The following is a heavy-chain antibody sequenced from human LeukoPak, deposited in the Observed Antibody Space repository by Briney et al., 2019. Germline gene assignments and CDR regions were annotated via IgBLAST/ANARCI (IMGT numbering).Heavy chain of an antibody. CDR2: ISYDGTTK. CDR3: ARETDLEVDVATSEGEGGFDY. D-gene: IGHD2-15*01. CDR1: GFTFRTYG. V-gene: IGHV3-30*03. Sequence: PGGSLRLSCGVSGFTFRTYGMHWVRQAPGKGLEWVSIISYDGTTKDYTDSVKGRFTISRDNSKNTLYLQMNSLRAEDTAVYYCARETDLEVDVATSEGEGGFDYWGQGTLVTVSS. J-gene: IGHJ4*02.